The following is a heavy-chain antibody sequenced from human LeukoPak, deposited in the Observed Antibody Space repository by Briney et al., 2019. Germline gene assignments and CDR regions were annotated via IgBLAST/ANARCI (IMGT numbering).Heavy chain of an antibody. V-gene: IGHV1-18*01. CDR1: GYTFTSYG. Sequence: ASVKVSCKASGYTFTSYGISWVRQAPGQGLEWMGWISAYNGNTNYAQKLQVSVTMTTDTSTRTAYMELRSLRSDDTAVYYCARAGYDFWSGYYTAWFDPWGQGTLVTVSS. CDR3: ARAGYDFWSGYYTAWFDP. CDR2: ISAYNGNT. D-gene: IGHD3-3*01. J-gene: IGHJ5*02.